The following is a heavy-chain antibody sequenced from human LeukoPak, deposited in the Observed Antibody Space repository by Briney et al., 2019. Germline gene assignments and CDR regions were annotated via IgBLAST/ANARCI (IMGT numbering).Heavy chain of an antibody. CDR1: GGSISSYY. J-gene: IGHJ4*02. CDR3: ARHHYYDSSGIFDY. CDR2: IYYSGST. D-gene: IGHD3-22*01. V-gene: IGHV4-59*08. Sequence: SETLSLTCTVSGGSISSYYWSWIRQPPGKGLEWIGYIYYSGSTSYNPSLKSRVTISVDTSKNQFSLNLSSVTAADTAVYYCARHHYYDSSGIFDYWGQGTLVTVSS.